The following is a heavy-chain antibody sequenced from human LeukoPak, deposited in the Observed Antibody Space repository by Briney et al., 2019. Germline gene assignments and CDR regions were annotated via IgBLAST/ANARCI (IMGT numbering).Heavy chain of an antibody. CDR2: ISWNSGSI. J-gene: IGHJ3*02. Sequence: GGSLRLSCAASGFTFDDYAMHWVRQAPGKGLEWVSGISWNSGSIGYADSVKGRFTISRDNAKNSLYLQMNSLRAEDTALHYCAKDMEDGGSYSGAFDIWGQGTMVTVSS. D-gene: IGHD1-26*01. V-gene: IGHV3-9*01. CDR3: AKDMEDGGSYSGAFDI. CDR1: GFTFDDYA.